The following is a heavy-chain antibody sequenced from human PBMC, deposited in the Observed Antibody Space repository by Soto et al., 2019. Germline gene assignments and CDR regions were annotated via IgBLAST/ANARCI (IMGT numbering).Heavy chain of an antibody. J-gene: IGHJ6*03. D-gene: IGHD2-2*01. CDR1: GFTFSSYA. Sequence: EVQLLESGGGLVQPGGSLRLSCAASGFTFSSYAMSWVRQAPGKGLEWVSAISGSDGSTYYADSVKGRFTISRDNSKNTLYLQMNSLRAEDTAVYYCAKGRRVPAATYYYYYMDVWGKGTTVTVSS. V-gene: IGHV3-23*01. CDR2: ISGSDGST. CDR3: AKGRRVPAATYYYYYMDV.